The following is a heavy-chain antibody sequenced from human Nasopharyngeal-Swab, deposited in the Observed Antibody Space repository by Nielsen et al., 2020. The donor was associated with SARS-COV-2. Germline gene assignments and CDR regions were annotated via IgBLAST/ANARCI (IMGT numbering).Heavy chain of an antibody. D-gene: IGHD1-7*01. CDR1: GLPSSTYW. CDR2: INADGSTT. V-gene: IGHV3-74*01. Sequence: GGPLRSPFAPPGLPSSTYWVHWFPKVPGVGLVWVSRINADGSTTDYADSVKGRFTISRDNAKNTLYLQMNSLRAEDTAVYYCARAGNYYFEYWGQGTLVTVSS. J-gene: IGHJ4*02. CDR3: ARAGNYYFEY.